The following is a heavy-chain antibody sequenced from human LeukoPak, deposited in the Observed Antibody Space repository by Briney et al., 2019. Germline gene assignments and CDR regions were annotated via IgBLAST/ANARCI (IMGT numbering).Heavy chain of an antibody. D-gene: IGHD6-13*01. J-gene: IGHJ6*02. Sequence: SETLSLTCTVSGGSISSYSWSWIRQPPGKGLEWIGYTSYSGSTNYNPSLRSRATISLDTSKNQFSLKLSSVTAADTAVYYCARRVKTAAGMGYYGMDVWGQGTTVTVSS. CDR3: ARRVKTAAGMGYYGMDV. CDR1: GGSISSYS. V-gene: IGHV4-59*01. CDR2: TSYSGST.